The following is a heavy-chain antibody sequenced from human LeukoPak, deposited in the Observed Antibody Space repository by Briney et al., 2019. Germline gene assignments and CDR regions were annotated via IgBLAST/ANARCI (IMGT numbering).Heavy chain of an antibody. V-gene: IGHV3-48*03. CDR2: ISSSGFNI. CDR1: GFTFSSYE. Sequence: GGSLRLSCAVSGFTFSSYEMNWVRQAPGKGLEWVSYISSSGFNIYYADSVKGRFAISRDNAKNSLYLQMNSLRAEDTAVYYCAGQSRLGYCSGGSCYSQPFDPWGQGTLVTVSS. J-gene: IGHJ5*02. CDR3: AGQSRLGYCSGGSCYSQPFDP. D-gene: IGHD2-15*01.